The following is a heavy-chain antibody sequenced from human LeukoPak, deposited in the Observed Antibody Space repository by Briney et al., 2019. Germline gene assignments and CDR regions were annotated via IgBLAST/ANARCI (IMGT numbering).Heavy chain of an antibody. CDR1: GFTFNDYA. J-gene: IGHJ4*02. D-gene: IGHD4-11*01. CDR3: AKAVTISSPYFDY. Sequence: GGSLRLSCAASGFTFNDYAMHWVRQAPGKGLEWVSLISVDGGSTYYADSVKGRFTISRGNSKNSLFLQMNRLRTEDTALYYCAKAVTISSPYFDYWGQGTLVTVSS. V-gene: IGHV3-43*02. CDR2: ISVDGGST.